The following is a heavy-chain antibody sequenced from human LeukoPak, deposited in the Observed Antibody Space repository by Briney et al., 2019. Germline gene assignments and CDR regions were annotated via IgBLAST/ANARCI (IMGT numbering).Heavy chain of an antibody. V-gene: IGHV3-30*02. CDR1: GFTFSSYG. CDR3: AKDYLYSSGWSPWFDP. J-gene: IGHJ5*02. Sequence: GGSLRLSCAASGFTFSSYGMHWVRQAPGKGLEWVAFIRYDGSNKYYADSVKGRFTISRDNSKNTLYLQTNSLRAEDTAVYYCAKDYLYSSGWSPWFDPWGQGTLVTVSS. D-gene: IGHD6-19*01. CDR2: IRYDGSNK.